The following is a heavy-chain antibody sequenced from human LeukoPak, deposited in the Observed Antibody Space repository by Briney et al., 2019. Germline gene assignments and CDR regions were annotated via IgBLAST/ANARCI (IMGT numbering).Heavy chain of an antibody. J-gene: IGHJ3*02. V-gene: IGHV4-61*02. CDR2: IYTSGST. CDR3: ARGPYSYDSSGAFDI. D-gene: IGHD3-22*01. Sequence: SETLSLTCTVSGGSISSGSYYWSWIRQPAGKGLEWIGRIYTSGSTNYNPSLKSRVTISLDTSKNQFSLKLSSVTAADTAVYFCARGPYSYDSSGAFDIWGQGTMVTVSS. CDR1: GGSISSGSYY.